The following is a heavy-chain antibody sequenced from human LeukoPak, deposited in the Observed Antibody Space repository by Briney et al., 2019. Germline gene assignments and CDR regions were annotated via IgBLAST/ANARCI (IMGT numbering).Heavy chain of an antibody. V-gene: IGHV3-30*04. CDR3: ARDLVDCGGDCSNFRE. D-gene: IGHD2-21*01. CDR2: ISYNGSDT. CDR1: GFNFSHYC. Sequence: PGGSLRLSCAASGFNFSHYCLHWVRQAPAKGLEWVAFISYNGSDTYYADSVKSRFTISRDNSRNTLYLQMDSLILGDKAMYYCARDLVDCGGDCSNFREGGQGTLVTVSS. J-gene: IGHJ4*02.